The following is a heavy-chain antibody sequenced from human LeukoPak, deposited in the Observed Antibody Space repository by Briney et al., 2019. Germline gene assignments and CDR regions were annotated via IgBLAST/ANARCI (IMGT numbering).Heavy chain of an antibody. CDR2: IYTSGST. J-gene: IGHJ4*02. CDR3: ARDPSLGGGVGY. Sequence: PSQTLSLTCTVSGGSISSGSYYWSWIRQPAGKGLEWIGRIYTSGSTNYNPSLRSRVTISVDTSKNQFSLKLSSVTAADTAVYYCARDPSLGGGVGYWGQGTLVTVSS. D-gene: IGHD2-15*01. CDR1: GGSISSGSYY. V-gene: IGHV4-61*02.